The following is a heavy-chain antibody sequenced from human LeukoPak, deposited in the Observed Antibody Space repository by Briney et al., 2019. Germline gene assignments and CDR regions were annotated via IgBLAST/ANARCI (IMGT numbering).Heavy chain of an antibody. V-gene: IGHV3-23*01. CDR2: ATGSGVNT. J-gene: IGHJ1*01. CDR3: VKTGYCSSSGCYVAPYVD. Sequence: GESLRLSCAASGFTLRLYVMSWVRQTPGKGLEWVSSATGSGVNTYYADSVEGRFTISRDNSKNTVYLQMNSLRAEDTAVYYCVKTGYCSSSGCYVAPYVDWGQGTRVTVSS. CDR1: GFTLRLYV. D-gene: IGHD2-2*01.